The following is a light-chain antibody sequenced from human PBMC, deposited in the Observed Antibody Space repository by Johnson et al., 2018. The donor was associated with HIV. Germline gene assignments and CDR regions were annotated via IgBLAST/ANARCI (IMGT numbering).Light chain of an antibody. V-gene: IGLV1-51*01. CDR2: DNN. Sequence: QSVLTQPPSVSAAPGQKVTISCSGSSSNIGNKYVSWYQQLPGTAPKVLIYDNNKRPSGIPDRFSGSKSGTSATLGITGLQTGDEADYYCGTWASRLIAAVFGTGTKVTVL. CDR3: GTWASRLIAAV. J-gene: IGLJ1*01. CDR1: SSNIGNKY.